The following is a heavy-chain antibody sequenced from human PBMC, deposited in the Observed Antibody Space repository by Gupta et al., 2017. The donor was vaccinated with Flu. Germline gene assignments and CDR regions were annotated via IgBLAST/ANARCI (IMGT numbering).Heavy chain of an antibody. Sequence: IHWVRQAPGQGLEWMGILNPSGGGTSYAQKFQGRVTMTRDTSTSTVSLELSSLRSEDTAVYYCTRDGESATTHAFDIWGQGTMVTVSS. J-gene: IGHJ3*02. D-gene: IGHD3-10*01. V-gene: IGHV1-46*03. CDR2: LNPSGGGT. CDR3: TRDGESATTHAFDI.